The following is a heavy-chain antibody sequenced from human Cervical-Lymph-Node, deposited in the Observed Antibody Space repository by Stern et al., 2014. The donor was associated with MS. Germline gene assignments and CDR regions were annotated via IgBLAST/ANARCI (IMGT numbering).Heavy chain of an antibody. Sequence: EQLVESGAEVKKPGSSVKVTCKTSGGNFSDFAITLVRQAPGQGLEGMGGIIPFFDTAHYAQPFRGRVTFTADKSTNTAYMELTSLTSDDTAVYYCAKDEPSHDTSGHPHFDVWGQGTMLTVSS. CDR2: IIPFFDTA. V-gene: IGHV1-69*06. J-gene: IGHJ3*01. CDR3: AKDEPSHDTSGHPHFDV. CDR1: GGNFSDFA. D-gene: IGHD3-22*01.